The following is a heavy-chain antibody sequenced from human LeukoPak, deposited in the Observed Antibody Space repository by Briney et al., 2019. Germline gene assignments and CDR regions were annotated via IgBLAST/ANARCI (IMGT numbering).Heavy chain of an antibody. CDR3: AREIVGATTGFDY. V-gene: IGHV1-69*13. Sequence: SVKVSCKASGGTFSSYAISWVRQAPGQGLEWMGGIIPIFGTANYAQKFQGRVTITADESTSTAYMGLSSLRSEDTAVYYCAREIVGATTGFDYWGQGTLVTVSS. CDR1: GGTFSSYA. CDR2: IIPIFGTA. D-gene: IGHD1-26*01. J-gene: IGHJ4*02.